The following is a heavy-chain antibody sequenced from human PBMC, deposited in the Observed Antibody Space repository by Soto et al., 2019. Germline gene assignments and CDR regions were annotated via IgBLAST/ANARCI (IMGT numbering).Heavy chain of an antibody. J-gene: IGHJ4*02. V-gene: IGHV3-64D*06. D-gene: IGHD3-3*01. CDR1: GFSFSDSA. Sequence: GGSLRLSCSASGFSFSDSAMHWVCQAPGKRLEYVSAISTNGRSTYYADSVKGRFTISRGNSKNTVHLQMSSLRAEDTAVYYCLRDIFGVVIFDSWGQGXPVTVYS. CDR2: ISTNGRST. CDR3: LRDIFGVVIFDS.